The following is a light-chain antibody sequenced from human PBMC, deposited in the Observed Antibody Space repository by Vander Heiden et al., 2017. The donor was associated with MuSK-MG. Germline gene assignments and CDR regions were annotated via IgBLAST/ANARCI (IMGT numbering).Light chain of an antibody. CDR3: AAWDDSLSGWV. J-gene: IGLJ3*02. CDR1: NSNIGFNY. CDR2: SIN. V-gene: IGLV1-47*02. Sequence: QSVLTQPPSASGTPGQRVTISCSGSNSNIGFNYVYWYPHFPGTALNLLIYSINQRPSGVPDRFSGSKSGTSGALAISGLRSEDEADYYCAAWDDSLSGWVFGGGTKLTVL.